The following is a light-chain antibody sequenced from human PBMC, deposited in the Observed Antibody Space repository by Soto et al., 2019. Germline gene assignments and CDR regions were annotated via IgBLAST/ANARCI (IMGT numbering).Light chain of an antibody. J-gene: IGLJ3*02. CDR1: NIGSKS. V-gene: IGLV3-21*02. CDR3: QVWDRSSDHWV. CDR2: DDS. Sequence: SYVLTQPASVSVAPGQTATITCGGSNIGSKSVHWYQQKPGQAPVLVVFDDSDRPSGIPGRFSGSNFGETATLTISGVEAGDEADYYCQVWDRSSDHWVFGGGTKVTVL.